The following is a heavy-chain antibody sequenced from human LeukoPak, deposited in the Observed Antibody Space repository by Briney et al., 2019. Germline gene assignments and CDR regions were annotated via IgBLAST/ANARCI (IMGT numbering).Heavy chain of an antibody. CDR2: IRSKAYGGTT. CDR3: TREGQTPGSAVYT. J-gene: IGHJ5*02. V-gene: IGHV3-49*03. Sequence: PAGGSLRLSCAASGFTFSRYWMSWMRQAPGKGLEWVGFIRSKAYGGTTEYAASVKGRFTISRDDSKSIAYLQMNSLKTEDTAVYYCTREGQTPGSAVYTWGQGTLVTVSS. D-gene: IGHD3-10*01. CDR1: GFTFSRYW.